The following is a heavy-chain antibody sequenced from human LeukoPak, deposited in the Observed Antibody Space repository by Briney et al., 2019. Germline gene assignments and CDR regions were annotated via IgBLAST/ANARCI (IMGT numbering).Heavy chain of an antibody. D-gene: IGHD1-26*01. CDR3: ARTYSGSYVQTGNFDY. Sequence: SGPTLVNPTQTLTLTCTFSGFSLSTSGMCVSWIRQPPGKALEWLARIDWDDDKYYITSLKTRLTISKDTSKNQVVLTMTNMDPVDTATYYCARTYSGSYVQTGNFDYWGQGTLVTVSS. V-gene: IGHV2-70*11. CDR1: GFSLSTSGMC. CDR2: IDWDDDK. J-gene: IGHJ4*02.